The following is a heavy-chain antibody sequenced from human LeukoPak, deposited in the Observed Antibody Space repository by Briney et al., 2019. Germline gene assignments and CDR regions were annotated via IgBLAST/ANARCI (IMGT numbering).Heavy chain of an antibody. J-gene: IGHJ3*02. CDR1: GGSISSGDYY. CDR3: ARDIVVDRGSDAFDI. Sequence: SETLSLTCTVSGGSISSGDYYWSWIRQPPGKGLEWIGYIYYSGSTYYNPSLKSRVTISVDTSKNQFSLKLSSVTAADTAVYYCARDIVVDRGSDAFDIWGQGTMVTVSS. D-gene: IGHD2-21*01. CDR2: IYYSGST. V-gene: IGHV4-30-4*08.